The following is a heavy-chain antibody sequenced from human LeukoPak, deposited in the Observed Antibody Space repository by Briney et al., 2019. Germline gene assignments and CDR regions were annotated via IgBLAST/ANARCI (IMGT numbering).Heavy chain of an antibody. CDR2: ISGYNGNT. J-gene: IGHJ3*02. D-gene: IGHD3-22*01. Sequence: ASVKVSCKASGYTLTTYNINWVRQAPGQGLEWMGWISGYNGNTTYAQKLQGRVTMTTDTSTSTAYMELRSLKSDDTAVYYCASLKNYYDSSGYLVTDAFDIWGQGTMVTVSS. V-gene: IGHV1-18*01. CDR1: GYTLTTYN. CDR3: ASLKNYYDSSGYLVTDAFDI.